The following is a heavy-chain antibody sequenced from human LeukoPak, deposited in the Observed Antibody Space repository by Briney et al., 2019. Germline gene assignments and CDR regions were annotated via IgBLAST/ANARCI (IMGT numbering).Heavy chain of an antibody. D-gene: IGHD3-9*01. CDR1: GFTFSGYY. CDR3: ARDLTYYDILTGPAGFDY. J-gene: IGHJ4*02. Sequence: GGSLRLSCAASGFTFSGYYMSWIRQAPGKGLEWVSYISSSGSTIYYADSVKGRFTISRDNAKNSLYLQMNSLRAEDTAVYYCARDLTYYDILTGPAGFDYWGQGTLVTVSS. V-gene: IGHV3-11*04. CDR2: ISSSGSTI.